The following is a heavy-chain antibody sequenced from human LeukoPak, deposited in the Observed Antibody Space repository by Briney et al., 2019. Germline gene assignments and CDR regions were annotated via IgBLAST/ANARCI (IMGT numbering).Heavy chain of an antibody. CDR2: IYYSGST. CDR1: GGSINSSSYY. CDR3: ARHGRLGVGGSY. Sequence: ETLSLSCTVSGGSINSSSYYWGWIRQPPGKGLEWIGSIYYSGSTYYNPSLKSRVTISVDTSKNQFSLELRSVTAADTAVYSCARHGRLGVGGSYWGQGTLVTVSS. D-gene: IGHD2-8*01. J-gene: IGHJ4*02. V-gene: IGHV4-39*01.